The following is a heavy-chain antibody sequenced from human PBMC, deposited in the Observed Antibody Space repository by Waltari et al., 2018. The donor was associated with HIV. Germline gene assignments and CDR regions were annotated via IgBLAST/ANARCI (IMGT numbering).Heavy chain of an antibody. D-gene: IGHD3-10*01. V-gene: IGHV3-13*01. CDR2: IGTAGDT. Sequence: GLEWVSAIGTAGDTYYPGSVKGRFTISRENAKNSLYLQMNSLRAGDTAVYYCAREEYYYGSGAGGAFDIWGQGTMVTVSS. J-gene: IGHJ3*02. CDR3: AREEYYYGSGAGGAFDI.